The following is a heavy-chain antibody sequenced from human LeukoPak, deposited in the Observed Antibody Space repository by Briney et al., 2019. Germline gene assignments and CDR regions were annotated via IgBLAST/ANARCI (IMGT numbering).Heavy chain of an antibody. Sequence: ASVKVSCKASGYTLTGYYMHWVRQAPGQGLEWMGWINPNSGGTDYAQEFRGRVTMTRDTSISTAYMELSRLRSDDTAVYYCARIAIPGRHYFDPWGQGTLVTVSS. J-gene: IGHJ5*01. CDR1: GYTLTGYY. CDR2: INPNSGGT. CDR3: ARIAIPGRHYFDP. D-gene: IGHD6-13*01. V-gene: IGHV1-2*02.